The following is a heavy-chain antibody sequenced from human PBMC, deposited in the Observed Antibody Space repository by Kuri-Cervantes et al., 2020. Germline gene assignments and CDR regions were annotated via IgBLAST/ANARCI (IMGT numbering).Heavy chain of an antibody. Sequence: GESLKISCAASGFTFSSYAMHWVRQAPGKGLEWVAVISYDGSNKYYADSVKGRFTISRDNSKNTLYLQMNSLRAEDTAVYYCARVGGYSYGSGYYYYGMDVWGQGTTVTVSS. CDR3: ARVGGYSYGSGYYYYGMDV. CDR2: ISYDGSNK. CDR1: GFTFSSYA. J-gene: IGHJ6*02. V-gene: IGHV3-30-3*01. D-gene: IGHD5-18*01.